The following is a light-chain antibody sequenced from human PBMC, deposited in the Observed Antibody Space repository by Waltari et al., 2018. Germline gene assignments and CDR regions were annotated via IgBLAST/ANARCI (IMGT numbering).Light chain of an antibody. Sequence: QSALTQPRSVSGSPGQSVTISCTGSSSNVGNYDYVSWYQQHPCKAPKLMIYDVPKLPSVVPVRFSGSKSGNTASLTLSGLQAEDEADYYCCSYAGSQTYFFGTGAKVTVL. J-gene: IGLJ1*01. V-gene: IGLV2-11*01. CDR1: SSNVGNYDY. CDR3: CSYAGSQTYF. CDR2: DVP.